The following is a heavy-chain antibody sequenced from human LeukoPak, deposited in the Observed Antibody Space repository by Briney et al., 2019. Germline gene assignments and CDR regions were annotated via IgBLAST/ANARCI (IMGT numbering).Heavy chain of an antibody. Sequence: GGSLRLSCAASGFTFSDYYMRWIRQAPGKGLEWVSYISSSGSTIYYADSVKGRFTISRDNAKNSLYLQMNSLRAEDTAVYYCARRLPLNWFDPWGQGTLVTVSS. D-gene: IGHD2-15*01. CDR2: ISSSGSTI. CDR1: GFTFSDYY. CDR3: ARRLPLNWFDP. J-gene: IGHJ5*02. V-gene: IGHV3-11*04.